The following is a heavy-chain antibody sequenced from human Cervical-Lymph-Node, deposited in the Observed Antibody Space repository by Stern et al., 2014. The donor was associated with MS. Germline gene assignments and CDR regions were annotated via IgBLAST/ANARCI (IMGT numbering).Heavy chain of an antibody. CDR3: ARGPYNRDFFEY. CDR2: IIPVVGTA. Sequence: QVQLVQSGAEVRKPGSSVKVSCKASGGTFSRYGISWVRQAPGPVLEWMGGIIPVVGTADYAEQFQGRVTITADGSTSTAYMELSSLTSADTAVYYCARGPYNRDFFEYWGQGTLVTVSS. CDR1: GGTFSRYG. J-gene: IGHJ4*02. V-gene: IGHV1-69*01. D-gene: IGHD1-1*01.